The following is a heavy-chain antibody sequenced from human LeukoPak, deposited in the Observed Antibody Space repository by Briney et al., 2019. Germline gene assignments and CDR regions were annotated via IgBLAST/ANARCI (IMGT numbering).Heavy chain of an antibody. D-gene: IGHD2-2*01. V-gene: IGHV3-48*03. J-gene: IGHJ4*02. CDR3: ARGPPSGCSSTSCYLNY. Sequence: GGSLRLSCAASGFTFSSYEMNWVRQAPGKGLEWVSYISSSGSTIYYADSVKGRFTISRDNAKNSLYLQMNSLRAEDTAVYYCARGPPSGCSSTSCYLNYWGQGTLVTVSS. CDR1: GFTFSSYE. CDR2: ISSSGSTI.